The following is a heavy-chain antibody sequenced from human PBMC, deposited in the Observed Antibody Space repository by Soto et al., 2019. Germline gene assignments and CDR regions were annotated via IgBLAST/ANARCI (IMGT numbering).Heavy chain of an antibody. D-gene: IGHD3-22*01. CDR2: IYCDDDK. J-gene: IGHJ4*02. V-gene: IGHV2-5*02. Sequence: QITLKESGPTLVKPTQTLTLTCTFSGFSLSTFGVAVGWIRQPPGKALEWLALIYCDDDKHYSASLKSRLTGTKDTSKNQVVITMTNMDPVDTATYFCAHRGSSGHCAYWGQGTMVTVSS. CDR3: AHRGSSGHCAY. CDR1: GFSLSTFGVA.